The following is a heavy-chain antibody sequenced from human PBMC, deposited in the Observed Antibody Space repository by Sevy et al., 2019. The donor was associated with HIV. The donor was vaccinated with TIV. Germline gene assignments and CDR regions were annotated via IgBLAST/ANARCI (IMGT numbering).Heavy chain of an antibody. D-gene: IGHD2-15*01. CDR3: ARGRGYCSGGSCPSNMDV. J-gene: IGHJ6*02. CDR2: ISISSNYI. Sequence: GGSLRLSCAASGFTFSSYSMNWVRQAPGKGLEWVSSISISSNYIYYADSVKGRFTISRDNAKNSLYLQMNSLRAEDTAVYYCARGRGYCSGGSCPSNMDVWGQGTTVTVSS. CDR1: GFTFSSYS. V-gene: IGHV3-21*01.